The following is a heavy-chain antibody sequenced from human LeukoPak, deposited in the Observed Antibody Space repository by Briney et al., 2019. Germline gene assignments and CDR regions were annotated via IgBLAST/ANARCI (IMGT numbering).Heavy chain of an antibody. D-gene: IGHD3-22*01. CDR2: INPSGST. Sequence: PSETLSLTCAGYGVSFSGYHWTWLRQSPGKGLEWIGDINPSGSTYYNPSLKSRLTISVDTSKNQFSLKLRSVTAADTAVYYCARGRHDITMIVVVMTSVSYYLDVWGKGTTVTVS. CDR3: ARGRHDITMIVVVMTSVSYYLDV. V-gene: IGHV4-34*01. CDR1: GVSFSGYH. J-gene: IGHJ6*03.